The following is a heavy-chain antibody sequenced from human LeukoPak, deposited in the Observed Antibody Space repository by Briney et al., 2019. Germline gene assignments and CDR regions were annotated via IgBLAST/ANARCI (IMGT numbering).Heavy chain of an antibody. Sequence: PSETLSLTCTASGGSISSGDYYWSWIRQPPGKGLEWIGYIYYSGSTYYNPSLKSRVTISVDTSKNQFSLKLSSVAAADTAVYYCAIAPGYGDYVNAFDIWGQGTMVTVSS. D-gene: IGHD4-17*01. CDR2: IYYSGST. CDR1: GGSISSGDYY. J-gene: IGHJ3*02. V-gene: IGHV4-30-4*01. CDR3: AIAPGYGDYVNAFDI.